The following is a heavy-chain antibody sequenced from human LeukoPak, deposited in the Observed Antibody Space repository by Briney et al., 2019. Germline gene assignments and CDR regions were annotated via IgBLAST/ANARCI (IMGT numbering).Heavy chain of an antibody. J-gene: IGHJ4*02. V-gene: IGHV3-30*02. Sequence: GGSLRLSCSASGFTFSNYNLHWFRQAPGKGLEWVAFIRYDGSDKYYADSVKGRFTISRDNFGNSFYVQMNSLKTDDTAVYYCARGPEITFGGADYWGQGTLVTVSS. CDR2: IRYDGSDK. D-gene: IGHD3-16*01. CDR3: ARGPEITFGGADY. CDR1: GFTFSNYN.